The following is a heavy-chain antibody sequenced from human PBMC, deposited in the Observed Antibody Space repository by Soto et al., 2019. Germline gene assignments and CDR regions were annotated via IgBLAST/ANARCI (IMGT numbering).Heavy chain of an antibody. CDR3: AREENCSGGTCYSEYFHR. Sequence: GASVKVSCKASGYLFTAYSMHWVRLAPGQGLEWMGVVNPSGGSTKYAQNFQGRVTMTRDTSTTTIYMELSSLRSDDTAIYYCAREENCSGGTCYSEYFHRWGQGXLVTVSS. D-gene: IGHD2-15*01. CDR1: GYLFTAYS. CDR2: VNPSGGST. V-gene: IGHV1-46*01. J-gene: IGHJ1*01.